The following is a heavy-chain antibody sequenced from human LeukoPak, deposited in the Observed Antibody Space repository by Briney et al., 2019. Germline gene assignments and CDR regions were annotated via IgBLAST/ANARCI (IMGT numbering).Heavy chain of an antibody. CDR2: INWNGGST. CDR1: GFTFDDYG. CDR3: ARDLIAPALYYYDSSGYHDAFDI. J-gene: IGHJ3*02. Sequence: GGSLRLSCAASGFTFDDYGMSWVRQAPGKGLEGVSGINWNGGSTGYADSVKGRFTISRDNAKNSLYLQMNSLRAEDTALYHCARDLIAPALYYYDSSGYHDAFDIWGQGTMVTVSS. V-gene: IGHV3-20*01. D-gene: IGHD3-22*01.